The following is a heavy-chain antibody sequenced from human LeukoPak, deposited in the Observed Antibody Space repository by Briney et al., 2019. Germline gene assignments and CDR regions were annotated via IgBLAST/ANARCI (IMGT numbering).Heavy chain of an antibody. V-gene: IGHV1-69*05. CDR1: GGTFSSYA. Sequence: SVKVSCKASGGTFSSYAISWVRQAPGQGLEWMGGIIPIFGTANYAQKLQGRVTMTTDTSTSTAYMELRSLRSDDTAVYYCARALVATPRSIFDYWGQGTLVTVSS. CDR2: IIPIFGTA. CDR3: ARALVATPRSIFDY. D-gene: IGHD5-12*01. J-gene: IGHJ4*02.